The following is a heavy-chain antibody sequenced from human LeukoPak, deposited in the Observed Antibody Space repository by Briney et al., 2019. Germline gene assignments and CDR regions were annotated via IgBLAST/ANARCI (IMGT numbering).Heavy chain of an antibody. J-gene: IGHJ4*02. D-gene: IGHD3-3*02. CDR1: GFTFSNYG. Sequence: PGGSLRLSCAASGFTFSNYGMHWARQAPGKGLEWVAVIWYDGSNKYYADSVKGRFTISRDNSKNTLYPQMNSLRAKDTAVYYCAREGIGISRASDYWGQGTLVTVSS. CDR3: AREGIGISRASDY. V-gene: IGHV3-33*01. CDR2: IWYDGSNK.